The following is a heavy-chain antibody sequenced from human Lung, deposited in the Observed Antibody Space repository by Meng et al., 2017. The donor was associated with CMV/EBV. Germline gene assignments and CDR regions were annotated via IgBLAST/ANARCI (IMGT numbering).Heavy chain of an antibody. D-gene: IGHD2-21*01. Sequence: GGSLRLSXAASGFTFTTFWMTWVRQAPGKGLEWVANIKEDGSGQWYVDSVKGRFTISRDNAKQSVYLQMDSLRAEDTAVYYCVRYANSHYGVDVWGQGTTVTVSS. CDR2: IKEDGSGQ. V-gene: IGHV3-7*01. CDR1: GFTFTTFW. CDR3: VRYANSHYGVDV. J-gene: IGHJ6*02.